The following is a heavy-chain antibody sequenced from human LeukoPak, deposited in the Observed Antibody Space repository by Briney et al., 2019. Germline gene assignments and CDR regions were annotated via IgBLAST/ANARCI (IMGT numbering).Heavy chain of an antibody. CDR1: GFTFSSYW. J-gene: IGHJ3*02. D-gene: IGHD7-27*01. CDR2: INSDGSST. CDR3: ARSGNTWGAFDI. Sequence: GGSLRLSCAASGFTFSSYWMPWVRQAPGKGLVWVSRINSDGSSTSYADSVKGRFTISRDSAKNTLYLQMNSLRAEDTAVYYCARSGNTWGAFDIWGQGTMVTVSS. V-gene: IGHV3-74*01.